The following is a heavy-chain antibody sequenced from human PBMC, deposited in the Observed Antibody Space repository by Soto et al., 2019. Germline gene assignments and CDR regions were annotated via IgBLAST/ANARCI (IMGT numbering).Heavy chain of an antibody. V-gene: IGHV1-69*13. Sequence: SVKVSCKASGGIFSSYAISWVRQAPGQGLEWMGGIIPIFGTANYAQKFQGRVTITADESTSTAYMELSSLRSEDTAVYYCARLYCSGGSCYDYYYYYGMDVWGQGTTVTVSS. CDR3: ARLYCSGGSCYDYYYYYGMDV. J-gene: IGHJ6*02. CDR1: GGIFSSYA. D-gene: IGHD2-15*01. CDR2: IIPIFGTA.